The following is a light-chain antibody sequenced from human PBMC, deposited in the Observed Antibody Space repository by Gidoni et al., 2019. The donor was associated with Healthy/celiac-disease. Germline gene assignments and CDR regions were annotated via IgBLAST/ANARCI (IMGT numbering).Light chain of an antibody. CDR3: QVWDSSSDPYVV. V-gene: IGLV3-21*02. Sequence: SYVLTQPPSVSVAPGQTERITCGGNNIGSKSVHWYQQKPGQAPVLVVYVDSDRPSGIPERFSGSNSGNTATLTISRVEAGDEADYYCQVWDSSSDPYVVFGGGTKLTVL. J-gene: IGLJ2*01. CDR2: VDS. CDR1: NIGSKS.